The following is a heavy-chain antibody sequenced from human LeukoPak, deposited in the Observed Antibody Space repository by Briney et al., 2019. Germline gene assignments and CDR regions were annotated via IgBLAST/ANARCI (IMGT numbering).Heavy chain of an antibody. CDR1: GGTFSSYA. CDR2: IIPIFGIA. V-gene: IGHV1-69*04. CDR3: ARAYSSGTGFDY. Sequence: GASVKVSCKASGGTFSSYAISWVRQAPGQGLEWMGRIIPIFGIANYAQKSQGRVTITADKSTSTAYMELSSLRSEDTAVYYCARAYSSGTGFDYWGQGTLVTVSS. D-gene: IGHD6-19*01. J-gene: IGHJ4*02.